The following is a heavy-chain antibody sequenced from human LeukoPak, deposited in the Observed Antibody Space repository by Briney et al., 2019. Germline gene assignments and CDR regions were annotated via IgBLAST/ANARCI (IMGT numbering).Heavy chain of an antibody. V-gene: IGHV3-23*01. Sequence: GGSLRLSCAASGFTFSSYGMSWVRQAPGKGLEWVSAISDSGGSTYYADSVKGRFTISRDNSKNTLYLQMNSLRAEDTAVYYCARDNSVRDEAWWFNPWGQGTLVTVSS. CDR3: ARDNSVRDEAWWFNP. D-gene: IGHD5-24*01. CDR1: GFTFSSYG. J-gene: IGHJ5*02. CDR2: ISDSGGST.